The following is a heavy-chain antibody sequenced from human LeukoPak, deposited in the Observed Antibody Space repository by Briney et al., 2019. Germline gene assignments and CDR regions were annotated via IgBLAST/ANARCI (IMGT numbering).Heavy chain of an antibody. Sequence: GGSLRLSCVVSGIPFSDYYMNWIRQAPGKGLEWISYISSRSSYTDYADSVKGRFTISRDNAQNALFLQMNSLRVEDTAVYYCAAGTAADYWGQGTLVTVSS. V-gene: IGHV3-11*03. CDR1: GIPFSDYY. CDR2: ISSRSSYT. D-gene: IGHD6-13*01. J-gene: IGHJ4*02. CDR3: AAGTAADY.